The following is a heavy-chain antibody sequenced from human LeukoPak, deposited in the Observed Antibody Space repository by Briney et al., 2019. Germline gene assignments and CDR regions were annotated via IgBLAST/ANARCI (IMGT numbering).Heavy chain of an antibody. D-gene: IGHD3-22*01. CDR3: ARVYDSSGPYYFDY. CDR2: INHSGST. J-gene: IGHJ4*02. V-gene: IGHV4-34*01. Sequence: NPSETLSLTCAVYGGSFSGYYWSWIRQPPGKGLEWIGEINHSGSTNYNPSLKSRVTISVDTSKNQFSLKLSSVTAADTAVHYCARVYDSSGPYYFDYWGQGTLVTVSS. CDR1: GGSFSGYY.